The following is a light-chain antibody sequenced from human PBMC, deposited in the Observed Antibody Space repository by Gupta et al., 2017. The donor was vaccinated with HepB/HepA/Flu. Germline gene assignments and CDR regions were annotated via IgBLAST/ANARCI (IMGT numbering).Light chain of an antibody. CDR1: QSVSSSY. Sequence: VLTQSPGTLSLSPGERATLSCRASQSVSSSYLAWYQQKPGQAPRLLIYGASSRATGIPDRFSGSGSGTDFTLTISRLEPEDFAVYYCQQYGSSLYTFGQGTKLEIK. V-gene: IGKV3-20*01. CDR2: GAS. J-gene: IGKJ2*01. CDR3: QQYGSSLYT.